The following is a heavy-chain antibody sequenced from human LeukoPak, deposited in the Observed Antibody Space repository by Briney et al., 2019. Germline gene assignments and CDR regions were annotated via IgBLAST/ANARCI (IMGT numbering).Heavy chain of an antibody. D-gene: IGHD3-3*01. J-gene: IGHJ3*02. CDR1: GYSISSDYY. V-gene: IGHV4-38-2*02. CDR3: ARHRLEGDAFDI. CDR2: IYYTGST. Sequence: PSETLSLTCTVSGYSISSDYYWGWIRQPPGKGLGWIGSIYYTGSTYYTPSLKSGVTISIDTSKNLFSLNLSSVTAADTAVYYCARHRLEGDAFDIWGQGTMVTVSS.